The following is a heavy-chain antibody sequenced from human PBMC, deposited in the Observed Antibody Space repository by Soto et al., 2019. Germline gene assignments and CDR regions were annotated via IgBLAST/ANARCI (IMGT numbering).Heavy chain of an antibody. CDR1: GLNFVNHA. J-gene: IGHJ6*01. CDR2: ISGSGGST. V-gene: IGHV3-23*01. D-gene: IGHD3-3*01. CDR3: AKEPISPYGLDV. Sequence: RHSCTASGLNFVNHAMSWVSHAPGKGLEWVSAISGSGGSTYYADSVKGRFTISRDNSKNTLYLQMNSLGAEDTALYYCAKEPISPYGLDVCGQGPTVT.